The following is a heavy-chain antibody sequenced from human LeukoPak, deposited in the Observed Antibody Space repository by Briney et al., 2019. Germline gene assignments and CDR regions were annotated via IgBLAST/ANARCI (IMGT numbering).Heavy chain of an antibody. CDR2: IYYSGST. J-gene: IGHJ4*02. CDR3: ARTRYYYNSRSYGAPYYFDY. Sequence: SETLSLTCAVSGGSISSNSYYWGWIRQPPGKGLEWIGSIYYSGSTYYNPTLKSRVTISVDTSKNQFSLKLSSVTAADTAVYYCARTRYYYNSRSYGAPYYFDYWGQGTLVIVSS. V-gene: IGHV4-39*01. D-gene: IGHD3-10*01. CDR1: GGSISSNSYY.